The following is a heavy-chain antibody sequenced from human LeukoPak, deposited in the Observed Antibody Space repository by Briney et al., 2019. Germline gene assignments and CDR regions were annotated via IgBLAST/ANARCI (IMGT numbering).Heavy chain of an antibody. J-gene: IGHJ4*02. CDR3: ARGRLFGEVIR. Sequence: GSVKVSCKTSGYSFTGYYIHWVRQAPGQGLEWMGWINPNSGGTNYAQKFQGRVTVTRDTSISTAYMELSRLRSDDTAVYYCARGRLFGEVIRWGQGTQVTVSS. V-gene: IGHV1-2*02. D-gene: IGHD3-3*01. CDR2: INPNSGGT. CDR1: GYSFTGYY.